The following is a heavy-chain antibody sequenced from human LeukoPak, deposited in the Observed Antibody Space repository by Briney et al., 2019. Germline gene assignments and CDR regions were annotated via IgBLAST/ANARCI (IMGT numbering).Heavy chain of an antibody. CDR3: ARNNNDY. J-gene: IGHJ4*02. D-gene: IGHD1/OR15-1a*01. Sequence: PSETLSLTXAVYGGSFSGYYWSWIRQPPGKGLEWIGEINHSGSTNYNPSLKSRVTISVDTSKNQFSLKLSSVTAADTAVYYCARNNNDYWGQGTLVTVSS. V-gene: IGHV4-34*01. CDR1: GGSFSGYY. CDR2: INHSGST.